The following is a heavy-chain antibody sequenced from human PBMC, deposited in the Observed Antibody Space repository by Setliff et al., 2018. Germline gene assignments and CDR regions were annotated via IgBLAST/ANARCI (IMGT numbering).Heavy chain of an antibody. CDR1: GFAFSSSG. CDR2: ISVYNGNT. J-gene: IGHJ6*03. V-gene: IGHV1-18*01. D-gene: IGHD1-1*01. Sequence: ASVKVSCKASGFAFSSSGTSWVRQAPGQGLEWMGWISVYNGNTNYAQTFQDRVTMTTDTSTNTAYLDLRNLRSDDPAVYYCARLTYNLYYYYLDVWGKGTPVTVSS. CDR3: ARLTYNLYYYYLDV.